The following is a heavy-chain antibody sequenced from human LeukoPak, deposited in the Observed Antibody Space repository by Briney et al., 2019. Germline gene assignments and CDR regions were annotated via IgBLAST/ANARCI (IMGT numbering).Heavy chain of an antibody. J-gene: IGHJ4*02. Sequence: GGSLRLSCTASGFTFGDYAMSWVRQAPGKGLEWVGFVRSKAYGGTTEYAAPVKGRFTISRDDSKSIAYLQMNSLKTEDTAVYYCTPTTPGYSYGIYWGQGTLVTVSS. V-gene: IGHV3-49*04. D-gene: IGHD5-18*01. CDR3: TPTTPGYSYGIY. CDR1: GFTFGDYA. CDR2: VRSKAYGGTT.